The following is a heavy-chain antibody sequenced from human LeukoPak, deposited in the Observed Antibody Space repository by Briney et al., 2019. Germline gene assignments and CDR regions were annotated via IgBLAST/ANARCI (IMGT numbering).Heavy chain of an antibody. CDR1: GFTFSSYW. V-gene: IGHV3-23*01. CDR3: AKVAVTVDTAMVAPYFDY. J-gene: IGHJ4*02. Sequence: GGSLRLSCAASGFTFSSYWMSWVRQAPGKGLEWVSAISGSGGSTYYADSVKGRFTISRDNSKNTLYLQMNSLRAEDTAVYYCAKVAVTVDTAMVAPYFDYWGQGTLVTVSS. CDR2: ISGSGGST. D-gene: IGHD5-18*01.